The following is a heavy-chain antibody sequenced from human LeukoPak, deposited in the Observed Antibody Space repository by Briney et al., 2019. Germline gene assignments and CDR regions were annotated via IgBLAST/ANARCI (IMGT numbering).Heavy chain of an antibody. J-gene: IGHJ4*02. CDR2: ISSSSSYI. CDR1: GFTFSSYS. D-gene: IGHD3-22*01. V-gene: IGHV3-21*01. Sequence: PGGSLRLSCAASGFTFSSYSMNWVRQAPGKGLEWVSSISSSSSYIYYADSVKGRFTISRDNAKNSLYLQMNSLRAEDTAVYYCARVAYYDSSGDLPFDYWGQGTLVTVSS. CDR3: ARVAYYDSSGDLPFDY.